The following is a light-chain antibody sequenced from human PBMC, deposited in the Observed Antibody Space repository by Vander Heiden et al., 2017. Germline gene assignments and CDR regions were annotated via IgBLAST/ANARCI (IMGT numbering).Light chain of an antibody. Sequence: QSVLTPPPSASGTPGQRVTISCSGSSSNIGSNTVNWYQQLPGTAPKLLIYSNNQRPSGVPDRFSGSKSGTSASLAISGLQSEDEADYYCAAWDDSLNGWVFGGVTKLTVL. CDR3: AAWDDSLNGWV. V-gene: IGLV1-44*01. CDR1: SSNIGSNT. CDR2: SNN. J-gene: IGLJ3*02.